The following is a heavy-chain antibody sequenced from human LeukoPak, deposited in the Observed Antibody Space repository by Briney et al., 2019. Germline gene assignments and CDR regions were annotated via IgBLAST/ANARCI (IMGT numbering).Heavy chain of an antibody. CDR3: ARTGSYSSGWYDY. Sequence: PSETLSLTCTVSGGSISSYYWSWIRQPPGKGLEWIGYIYYSGSTNYNPSPKSRVTISVDTSKNQFSLKLSSVTAADTAVYYCARTGSYSSGWYDYWGQGTLVTVSS. CDR2: IYYSGST. CDR1: GGSISSYY. J-gene: IGHJ4*02. D-gene: IGHD6-19*01. V-gene: IGHV4-59*01.